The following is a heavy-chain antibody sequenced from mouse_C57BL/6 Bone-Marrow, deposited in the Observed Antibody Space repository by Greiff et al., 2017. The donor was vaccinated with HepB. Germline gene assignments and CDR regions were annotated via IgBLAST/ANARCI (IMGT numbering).Heavy chain of an antibody. D-gene: IGHD4-1*02. V-gene: IGHV1-82*01. J-gene: IGHJ2*01. Sequence: VQLQQSGPELVKPGASVKISCKASGYAFGSSWMNWVKQRPGKGLEWIGRIYPGDGDTNYNGKFKGKATLTADKSSSTAYMQLSSLTSEDSAVYFCANWNFDYWGQGTTLTVSS. CDR1: GYAFGSSW. CDR3: ANWNFDY. CDR2: IYPGDGDT.